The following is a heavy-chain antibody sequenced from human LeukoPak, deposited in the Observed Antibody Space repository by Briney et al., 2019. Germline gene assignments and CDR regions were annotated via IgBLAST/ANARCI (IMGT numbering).Heavy chain of an antibody. D-gene: IGHD4-17*01. J-gene: IGHJ5*02. CDR2: IYPGDSDT. CDR1: GYSFTSYW. V-gene: IGHV5-51*01. Sequence: GESLKISCKSSGYSFTSYWIGWVRQMPGKGLEWMGIIYPGDSDTRYSPSFQGQVTISADKSISTAYLQWSSLKASDTAMYYCARTSNGDFAYNWFDPWGQGTLVTVSS. CDR3: ARTSNGDFAYNWFDP.